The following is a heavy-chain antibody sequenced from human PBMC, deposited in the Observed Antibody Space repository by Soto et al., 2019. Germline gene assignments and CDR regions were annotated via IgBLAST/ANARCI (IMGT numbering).Heavy chain of an antibody. Sequence: SLRLSCAAFGCTFVDYAMHCVRQAPGKGLEWVSGISWNSGSIGYADSVKGRFTISRDNAKNSLYLQMNSLRAEDTALYYCAKDRYGDYVYAFDIWGQGTMVSVSS. J-gene: IGHJ3*02. V-gene: IGHV3-9*01. D-gene: IGHD4-17*01. CDR3: AKDRYGDYVYAFDI. CDR2: ISWNSGSI. CDR1: GCTFVDYA.